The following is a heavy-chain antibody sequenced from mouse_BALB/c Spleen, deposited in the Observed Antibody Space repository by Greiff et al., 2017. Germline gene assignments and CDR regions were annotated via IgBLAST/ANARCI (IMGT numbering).Heavy chain of an antibody. J-gene: IGHJ4*01. CDR1: GYTFTSYW. CDR2: IYPGNSDT. V-gene: IGHV1-5*01. CDR3: TSLTMITTTGYAMDY. Sequence: VQLQQSGTVLARPGASVKMSCKASGYTFTSYWMHWVKQRPGQGLEWIGAIYPGNSDTSYNQKFKGKAKLTAVTSTSTAYMELSSLTNEDSAVYYCTSLTMITTTGYAMDYWGQGTSVTVSS. D-gene: IGHD2-4*01.